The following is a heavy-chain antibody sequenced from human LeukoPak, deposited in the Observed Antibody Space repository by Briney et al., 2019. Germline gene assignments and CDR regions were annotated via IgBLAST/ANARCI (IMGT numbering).Heavy chain of an antibody. CDR3: ARQPGESYYYYYGMDV. D-gene: IGHD2-21*01. V-gene: IGHV6-1*01. CDR1: GDSVSSNSAA. Sequence: SQTLSLTCAISGDSVSSNSAAWTWIRQSPSRGLEWLGSTYYRSKWYNDYAVSVKSRITINPDTSKNQFSLQLNSVTPEDTAVYYCARQPGESYYYYYGMDVWGQGTTVTVSS. CDR2: TYYRSKWYN. J-gene: IGHJ6*02.